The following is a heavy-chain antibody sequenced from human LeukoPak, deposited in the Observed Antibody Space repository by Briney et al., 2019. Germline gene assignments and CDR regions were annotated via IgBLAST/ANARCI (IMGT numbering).Heavy chain of an antibody. J-gene: IGHJ4*02. V-gene: IGHV4-34*01. Sequence: PSETLSLTCAVYGGSFSGYYWSWIRQPPGKGLEWIGEIHHSGSTNYYPSLKGRVTISVDTSKNQFSLKLSSVTAADTAVYYCARIWPDNWGQGTLVIVSS. CDR3: ARIWPDN. CDR1: GGSFSGYY. CDR2: IHHSGST. D-gene: IGHD3-10*01.